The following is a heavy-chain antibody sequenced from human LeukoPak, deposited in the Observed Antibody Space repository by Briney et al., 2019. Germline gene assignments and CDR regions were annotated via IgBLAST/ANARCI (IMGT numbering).Heavy chain of an antibody. CDR3: ARDASRGYYFDY. V-gene: IGHV3-21*01. J-gene: IGHJ4*02. CDR1: GFTFSSYS. CDR2: ISSSSSYI. D-gene: IGHD2-2*01. Sequence: PGGSLRLSCAASGFTFSSYSMNWVRQAPGKGLEWVSSISSSSSYIYYADSVKGRFTISRDNAKNSLYLQMNSLRAEDTAVYYCARDASRGYYFDYWGQGTLVTVSS.